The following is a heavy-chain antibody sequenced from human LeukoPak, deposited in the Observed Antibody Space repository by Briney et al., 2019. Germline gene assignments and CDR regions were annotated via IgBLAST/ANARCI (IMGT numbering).Heavy chain of an antibody. J-gene: IGHJ4*02. Sequence: ASVKVSCKASGYTFTSNSIHWVRQAPGQRLEWMGWINAGNGNTKYSQKFQGRVTITRDTSASTAYMELSSLRSEDTAVYYCARDPARGYYDSSGYPGYWGQGTLVTVSS. CDR3: ARDPARGYYDSSGYPGY. V-gene: IGHV1-3*01. D-gene: IGHD3-22*01. CDR2: INAGNGNT. CDR1: GYTFTSNS.